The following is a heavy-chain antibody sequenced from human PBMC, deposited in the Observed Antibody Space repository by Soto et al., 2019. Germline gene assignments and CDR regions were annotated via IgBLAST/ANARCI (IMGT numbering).Heavy chain of an antibody. Sequence: QVQLVESGGGVVQPGRSLRLSCAASGFTFSSYAMHWVRQAPGKGLEWVAVISYDGSNKYYADSVKGRFTISRDNSKNTLYLQMNSLRAEDTAVYYCARDGGDIVLVPAAMRGGNGMDVWGQGTTVTVSS. D-gene: IGHD2-2*01. CDR2: ISYDGSNK. CDR1: GFTFSSYA. J-gene: IGHJ6*02. CDR3: ARDGGDIVLVPAAMRGGNGMDV. V-gene: IGHV3-30-3*01.